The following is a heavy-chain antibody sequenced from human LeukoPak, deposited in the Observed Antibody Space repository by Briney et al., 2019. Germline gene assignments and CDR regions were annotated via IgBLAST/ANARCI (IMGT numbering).Heavy chain of an antibody. CDR3: AKGYCSSTSCRFDY. CDR1: GFTFDDYG. D-gene: IGHD2-2*01. V-gene: IGHV3-9*01. CDR2: ISWNSGSI. J-gene: IGHJ4*02. Sequence: GGSLRLSCAASGFTFDDYGMSWVRQAPGKGLEWVSGISWNSGSIGYADSVKGRFTISRDNAKNSLYLQMNSLRAEDTALYYCAKGYCSSTSCRFDYWGQGTLVTVSS.